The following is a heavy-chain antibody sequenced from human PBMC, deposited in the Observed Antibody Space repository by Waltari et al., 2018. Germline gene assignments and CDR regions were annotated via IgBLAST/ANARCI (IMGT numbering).Heavy chain of an antibody. CDR3: AREWGVMVGTAGFYFDY. Sequence: EVQLVGSGGGLVKPGGSLRLSCAASGFTFSGDTINWVRQAPGKGLELVSSISSGSSYIYYADSVKGRFTISRDNAKNSLYLQMNSLRVEDTAVYYCAREWGVMVGTAGFYFDYWGQGALVTVSS. CDR2: ISSGSSYI. J-gene: IGHJ4*02. D-gene: IGHD2-15*01. V-gene: IGHV3-21*01. CDR1: GFTFSGDT.